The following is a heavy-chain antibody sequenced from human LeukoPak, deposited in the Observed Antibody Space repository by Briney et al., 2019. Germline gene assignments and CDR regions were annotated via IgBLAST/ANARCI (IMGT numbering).Heavy chain of an antibody. CDR1: GFTFSSYS. CDR2: ISSSSSYI. D-gene: IGHD6-19*01. V-gene: IGHV3-21*01. CDR3: AREGGSGEQWLAQPSDAFDI. Sequence: GGSLRLSCAASGFTFSSYSMNWVRQAPGKGLEWVSSISSSSSYIYYADSVKGRFTISRDNAKNSLYLQMNSLRAEDTAVYYCAREGGSGEQWLAQPSDAFDIWGQGTMVTVSS. J-gene: IGHJ3*02.